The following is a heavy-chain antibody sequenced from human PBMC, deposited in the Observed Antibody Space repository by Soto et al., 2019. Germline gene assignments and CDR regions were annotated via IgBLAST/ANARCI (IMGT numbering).Heavy chain of an antibody. CDR1: GYTFTSYG. CDR3: ARDRVLVRNWNYGEGDYYYGMDV. J-gene: IGHJ6*02. CDR2: ISAYNGNT. V-gene: IGHV1-18*01. Sequence: QVPLVQSGAEVKKPGASVKVSCKASGYTFTSYGISWVRQAPGQGLEWMGWISAYNGNTNYAQKLQGRVTMTTDTSTSTAYMELRSLRSDDTAVYYCARDRVLVRNWNYGEGDYYYGMDVWGQGTTVTVSS. D-gene: IGHD1-7*01.